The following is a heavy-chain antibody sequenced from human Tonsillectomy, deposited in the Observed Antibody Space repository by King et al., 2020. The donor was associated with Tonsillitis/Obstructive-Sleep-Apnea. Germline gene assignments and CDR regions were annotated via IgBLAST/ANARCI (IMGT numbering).Heavy chain of an antibody. V-gene: IGHV1-46*01. J-gene: IGHJ3*02. CDR1: GYTFTSYY. D-gene: IGHD2-2*01. Sequence: VQLVESGAEVKKPGASVKVSCKASGYTFTSYYMHWVRQAPGQGLEWMGIINPSGGSTSYAQKFQGRVTMTRDTSTSKVYMELSILRSEDTAVYYCARVGSLVVPAAIAEAVDIWGQGTMVTVSS. CDR3: ARVGSLVVPAAIAEAVDI. CDR2: INPSGGST.